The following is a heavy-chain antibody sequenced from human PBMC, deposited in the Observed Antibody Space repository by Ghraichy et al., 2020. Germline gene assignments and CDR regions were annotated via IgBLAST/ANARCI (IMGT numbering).Heavy chain of an antibody. CDR3: ARGGYCSGGSCYKTSRYFDY. D-gene: IGHD2-15*01. V-gene: IGHV4-34*01. CDR1: GGSFSGYY. CDR2: INHSGST. Sequence: TLSLTCAVYGGSFSGYYWSWIRQPPGKGLEWIGEINHSGSTNYNPSLKSRVTISVDTSKNQFSLKLSSVTAADTAVYYCARGGYCSGGSCYKTSRYFDYWGQGTLVTVSS. J-gene: IGHJ4*02.